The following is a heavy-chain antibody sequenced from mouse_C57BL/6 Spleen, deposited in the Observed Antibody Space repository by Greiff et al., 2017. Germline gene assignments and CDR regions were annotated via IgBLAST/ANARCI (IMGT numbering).Heavy chain of an antibody. CDR2: ISSGRSTI. J-gene: IGHJ1*03. V-gene: IGHV5-17*01. CDR1: GFTFSDYG. CDR3: ARRGGYGVDWYFDV. Sequence: EVKLVESGGGLVKPGGSLKLSCAASGFTFSDYGMHWVRQAPEKGLEWVAYISSGRSTIYYADTVKGRFTISRDNAKNTLFLQMTSLRSEDTAMDYCARRGGYGVDWYFDVGGTGTTVTVSS. D-gene: IGHD2-2*01.